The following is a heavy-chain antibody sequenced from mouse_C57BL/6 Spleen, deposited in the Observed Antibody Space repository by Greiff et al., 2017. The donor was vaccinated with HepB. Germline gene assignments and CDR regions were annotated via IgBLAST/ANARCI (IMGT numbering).Heavy chain of an antibody. CDR1: GYAFSSYW. J-gene: IGHJ4*01. V-gene: IGHV1-80*01. D-gene: IGHD2-1*01. CDR2: IYPGDGDT. CDR3: APGGNYPYYYAMDY. Sequence: QVQLQQSGAELVKPGASVKISCKASGYAFSSYWMNWVKQRPGKGLEWIGQIYPGDGDTNYNGKFKGKATLTADKSSSAAYMQLSSLTSEDSAVYFCAPGGNYPYYYAMDYWGQGTSVTVSS.